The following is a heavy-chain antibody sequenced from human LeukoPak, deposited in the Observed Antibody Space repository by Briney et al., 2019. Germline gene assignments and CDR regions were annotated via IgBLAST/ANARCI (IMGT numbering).Heavy chain of an antibody. CDR2: IYYSGST. V-gene: IGHV4-30-2*06. Sequence: SQTLSLTCSVSGGSISSGPYFWSWIRQSPGQGLEWIGYIYYSGSTYYNPSLKSRVTISVDTSKNQFSLKLSSVTAADTAVYYCARDPIAAEDPGYWGQGTLVTVSS. CDR1: GGSISSGPYF. D-gene: IGHD6-13*01. CDR3: ARDPIAAEDPGY. J-gene: IGHJ4*02.